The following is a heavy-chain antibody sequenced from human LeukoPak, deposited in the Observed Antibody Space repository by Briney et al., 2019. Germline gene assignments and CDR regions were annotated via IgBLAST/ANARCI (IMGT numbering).Heavy chain of an antibody. J-gene: IGHJ5*02. V-gene: IGHV3-23*01. Sequence: PGGSLRLSCAASGFTFSSYAMSWVRQAPGKGLEWVSAISGSGGGAYYADSVKGRFTISRDNSKNTLYLQMNSLRAEDTAVYYCAKASMARGVRSWFDPWGQGTLVTVSS. CDR2: ISGSGGGA. CDR3: AKASMARGVRSWFDP. D-gene: IGHD3-10*01. CDR1: GFTFSSYA.